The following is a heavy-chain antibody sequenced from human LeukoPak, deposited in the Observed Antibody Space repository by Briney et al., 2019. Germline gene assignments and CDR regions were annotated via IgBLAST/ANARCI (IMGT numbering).Heavy chain of an antibody. D-gene: IGHD3-22*01. V-gene: IGHV4-34*01. J-gene: IGHJ5*02. CDR2: INHSGST. CDR3: ARDSVGGYYYDSSGENWFDP. CDR1: GGSFSGYY. Sequence: SETLSLTCAVYGGSFSGYYWSWIRQPPGKGLEWIGEINHSGSTNYNPSLKSRVTISVDTSKNQFSLKLSSVTAADTAVYYCARDSVGGYYYDSSGENWFDPWGQGTLVTVSS.